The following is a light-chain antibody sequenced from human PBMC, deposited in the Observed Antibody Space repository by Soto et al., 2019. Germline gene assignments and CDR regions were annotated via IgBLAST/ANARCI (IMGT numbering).Light chain of an antibody. V-gene: IGKV3-15*01. CDR1: QSVSGN. J-gene: IGKJ5*01. Sequence: EIVMTQSPATLSVSPGERATLSCRASQSVSGNLAWYQQKPGQAPRLLIYGASTRATGIPARFSGSGSGTEFTLTLSSLQSEDFAVYYCQQYSNWPPITFGQGTRLEIK. CDR2: GAS. CDR3: QQYSNWPPIT.